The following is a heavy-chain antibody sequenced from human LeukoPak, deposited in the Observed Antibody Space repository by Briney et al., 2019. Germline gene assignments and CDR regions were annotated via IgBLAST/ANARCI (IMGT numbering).Heavy chain of an antibody. V-gene: IGHV3-48*03. J-gene: IGHJ6*03. Sequence: GGSLRLSCAASGFTFSSYEMNWVRQAPGKGLEWVSYISSSSSTIYYADSVKGRFTISRDNAKNSLYLQMNSLKTEDTAVYYCTRYRGGNWNERGISYYYNHMDVWGKGTTVTISS. D-gene: IGHD1-1*01. CDR1: GFTFSSYE. CDR2: ISSSSSTI. CDR3: TRYRGGNWNERGISYYYNHMDV.